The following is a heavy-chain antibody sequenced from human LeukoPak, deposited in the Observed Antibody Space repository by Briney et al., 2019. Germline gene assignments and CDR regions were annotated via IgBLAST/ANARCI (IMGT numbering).Heavy chain of an antibody. CDR2: INPNSGGT. V-gene: IGHV1-2*02. CDR3: ARIIAVARDAFDI. J-gene: IGHJ3*02. Sequence: ASVKVSCKASGYTFTGYYMHWVRQAPGQGLEWMGWINPNSGGTNYAQKFQGRVTMTRDTSISTAYMELSRLRSDDTAVYYCARIIAVARDAFDIWGQGTMVTVSS. D-gene: IGHD6-19*01. CDR1: GYTFTGYY.